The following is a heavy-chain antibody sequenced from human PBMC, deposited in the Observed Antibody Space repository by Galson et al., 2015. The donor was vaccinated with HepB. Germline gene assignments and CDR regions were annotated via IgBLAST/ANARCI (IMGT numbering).Heavy chain of an antibody. CDR2: ITSKAYHYAT. Sequence: SLRLSCAASGFTFSGSAIHWVRQASGKGPEWVGRITSKAYHYATTYVASLKGRFIIYRDDSKNPAYLHMNSLKIEDTDVYYCARLGDLSGYSSRWGQGTLVTVSS. CDR3: ARLGDLSGYSSR. CDR1: GFTFSGSA. J-gene: IGHJ4*02. D-gene: IGHD6-13*01. V-gene: IGHV3-73*01.